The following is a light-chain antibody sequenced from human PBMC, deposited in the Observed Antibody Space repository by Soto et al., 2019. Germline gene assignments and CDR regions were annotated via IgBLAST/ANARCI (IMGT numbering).Light chain of an antibody. CDR1: QGISNS. V-gene: IGKV1-17*03. CDR3: LQYNSYPFT. Sequence: DIQMTQSPSAMSASLGDRVTITCRASQGISNSLAWLQQRPGKVPKRLIYGASTLQSGAPSRFSGSASGAAFTLTISSLQPEDFATYYCLQYNSYPFTFGGGTKVDIK. J-gene: IGKJ4*01. CDR2: GAS.